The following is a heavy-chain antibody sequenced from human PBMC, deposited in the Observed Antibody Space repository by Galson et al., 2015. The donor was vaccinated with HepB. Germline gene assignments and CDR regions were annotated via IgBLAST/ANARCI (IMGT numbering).Heavy chain of an antibody. Sequence: SETLSLTCTVSGGSISTTYWSWIRQPPGKGLEWIGYIYYRGSTNYNPSLKSRVTISVDTSKNQFSLKLSSVTAADTAVYYCARDYGGNSWYFDLWGRGTLVTVSS. CDR1: GGSISTTY. D-gene: IGHD4-23*01. CDR2: IYYRGST. CDR3: ARDYGGNSWYFDL. J-gene: IGHJ2*01. V-gene: IGHV4-59*01.